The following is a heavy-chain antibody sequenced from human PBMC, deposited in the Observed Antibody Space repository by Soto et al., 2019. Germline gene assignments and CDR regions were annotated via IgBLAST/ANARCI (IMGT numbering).Heavy chain of an antibody. J-gene: IGHJ6*02. D-gene: IGHD6-13*01. CDR3: ARGVKGSSWYGGANYYYYGMDV. V-gene: IGHV4-34*01. Sequence: PXGTLSLTCAVYGGSFSGYYWSWIRQPAGKGLEWIGEINHSGSTNYNPSLKSRVTISVDTSKNQFSLKLSSVTAADTAVYYCARGVKGSSWYGGANYYYYGMDVWGQGTTVTVSS. CDR2: INHSGST. CDR1: GGSFSGYY.